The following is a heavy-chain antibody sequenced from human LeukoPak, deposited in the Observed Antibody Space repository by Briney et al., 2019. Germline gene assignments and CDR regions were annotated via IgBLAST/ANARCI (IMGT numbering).Heavy chain of an antibody. CDR3: ATLEHYYGSGSYYNPRPGAFDI. V-gene: IGHV1-69-2*01. D-gene: IGHD3-10*01. CDR1: GYTFTDYY. CDR2: VDPEDGET. Sequence: ASAKISCKVSGYTFTDYYMHWVQQAPGKGLEWMGLVDPEDGETIYAEKFQGRVTITADTSTDTAYMELSSLRSEDTAVYYCATLEHYYGSGSYYNPRPGAFDIWGQGTMVTVSS. J-gene: IGHJ3*02.